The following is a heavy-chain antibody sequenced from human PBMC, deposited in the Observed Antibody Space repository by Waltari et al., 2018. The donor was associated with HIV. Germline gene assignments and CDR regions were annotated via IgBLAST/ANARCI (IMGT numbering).Heavy chain of an antibody. Sequence: QVQLQQWGAGLLKPSDTLSLTCAVYGGSFSGYYWSWIRQPPGKRLERIRENNHSGNTNYTRSLKRRVTTSVDTSKNQFSLKLSSVTAADAAVYYCARGGSTYYDFWSGYYGWYFDYWGQGTLVTVSS. V-gene: IGHV4-34*01. J-gene: IGHJ4*02. CDR3: ARGGSTYYDFWSGYYGWYFDY. CDR1: GGSFSGYY. D-gene: IGHD3-3*01. CDR2: NNHSGNT.